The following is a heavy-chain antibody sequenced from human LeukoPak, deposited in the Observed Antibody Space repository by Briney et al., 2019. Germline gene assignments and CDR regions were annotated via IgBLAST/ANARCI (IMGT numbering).Heavy chain of an antibody. D-gene: IGHD3-16*01. CDR3: ARSPGGSGGKPYYFDY. V-gene: IGHV3-66*01. CDR1: GLTVSTNY. CDR2: IYGGDYT. J-gene: IGHJ4*02. Sequence: GGSLRLSCTASGLTVSTNYVSWVRQAPGKGLEWVSVIYGGDYTSYAESVKGRFTISRDNSKNTVYLQMSSLRAEDTAVYYCARSPGGSGGKPYYFDYWGQGTLVTVSS.